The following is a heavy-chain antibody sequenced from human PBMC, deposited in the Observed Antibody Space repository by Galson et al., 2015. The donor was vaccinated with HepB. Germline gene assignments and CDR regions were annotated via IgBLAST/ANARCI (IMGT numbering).Heavy chain of an antibody. Sequence: SCKASGYTFTSYGINWVRQAPGQGLEWMGWISAYNGNTNYAQKLQGRVTMTTDTSTSTAYMELRSLRSDDTAVYYCASVYDSSGYYYGNDAFDIWGQGTMVTVSS. CDR1: GYTFTSYG. CDR2: ISAYNGNT. CDR3: ASVYDSSGYYYGNDAFDI. D-gene: IGHD3-22*01. J-gene: IGHJ3*02. V-gene: IGHV1-18*01.